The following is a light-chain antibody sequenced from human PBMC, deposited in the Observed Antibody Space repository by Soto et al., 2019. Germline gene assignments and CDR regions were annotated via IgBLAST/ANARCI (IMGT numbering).Light chain of an antibody. J-gene: IGLJ1*01. CDR3: QSYDNSLRAYV. Sequence: QSVLTQPASVSGAPGQTVSISCTGTTSNLGAGYDVHWYQHLPGTAPTILIFDNTNRPSGVPDRFSGSKSGASAFLAISGLQSEDEADYYCQSYDNSLRAYVFGPGTKVTVL. CDR1: TSNLGAGYD. V-gene: IGLV1-40*01. CDR2: DNT.